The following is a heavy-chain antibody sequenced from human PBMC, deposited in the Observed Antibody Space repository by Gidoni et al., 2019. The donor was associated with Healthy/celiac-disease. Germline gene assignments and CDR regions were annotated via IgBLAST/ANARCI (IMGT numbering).Heavy chain of an antibody. Sequence: EVQLVESGGGVVQPGRSLRLSCAASGFTFDDYAMHGVRHAPGKGLGWVSGIRWNSGSIGYADSVKGRFTISRDNAKNSLYLQMNSLRAEDTALYYCAKGAYSSSWYERRDWFDPWGQGTLVTVSS. CDR2: IRWNSGSI. CDR1: GFTFDDYA. D-gene: IGHD6-13*01. J-gene: IGHJ5*02. V-gene: IGHV3-9*01. CDR3: AKGAYSSSWYERRDWFDP.